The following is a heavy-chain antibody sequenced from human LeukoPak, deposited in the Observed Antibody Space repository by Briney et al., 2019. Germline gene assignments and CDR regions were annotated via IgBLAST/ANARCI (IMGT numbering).Heavy chain of an antibody. D-gene: IGHD3-16*01. CDR1: GGSICSGDYY. Sequence: SGTLSLTCTVSGGSICSGDYYWSWIRQPPGKGLEWIGYIYYSGSTYYNPSLKSRVTISVDTSKNQFSLKLSSVTAADTAVYYCARDLLGGEFAYWGQGTLVTVSS. V-gene: IGHV4-30-4*08. J-gene: IGHJ4*02. CDR2: IYYSGST. CDR3: ARDLLGGEFAY.